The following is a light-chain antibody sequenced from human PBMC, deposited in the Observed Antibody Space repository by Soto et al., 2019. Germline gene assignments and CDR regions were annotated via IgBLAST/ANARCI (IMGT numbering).Light chain of an antibody. CDR3: MPALQTPA. CDR2: LGS. CDR1: QSLLHSNGYNY. J-gene: IGKJ4*01. V-gene: IGKV2-28*01. Sequence: DFVMTQSPLSLPVTPGEPASISCRSSQSLLHSNGYNYLDWYLQKPGQSPQLLIYLGSNRASGVPDRFSGSGSGTDFTPKISRVEAEDVGVYYCMPALQTPAFGGGTKVEIK.